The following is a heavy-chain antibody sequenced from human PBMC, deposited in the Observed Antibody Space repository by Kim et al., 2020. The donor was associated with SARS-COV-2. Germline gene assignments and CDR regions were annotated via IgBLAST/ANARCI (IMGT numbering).Heavy chain of an antibody. CDR3: ARRGSYCSGGSCYLQAMDV. Sequence: SETLSLTCTVSGGSISSSSYYWGWIRQPPGKGLEWIGSIYYSGSTYYNPSLKSRVTISVDTSKNQFSLKLSSVTAADTAVDYCARRGSYCSGGSCYLQAMDVWGQGTTVTVSS. J-gene: IGHJ6*02. CDR1: GGSISSSSYY. D-gene: IGHD2-15*01. CDR2: IYYSGST. V-gene: IGHV4-39*01.